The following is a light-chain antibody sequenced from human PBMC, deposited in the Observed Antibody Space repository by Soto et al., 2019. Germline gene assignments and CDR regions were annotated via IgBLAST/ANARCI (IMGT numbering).Light chain of an antibody. CDR3: QQYNSYSPT. CDR1: QSISSW. CDR2: DAS. Sequence: DIQMTQSPSTLSASVGDRVTITCRASQSISSWLAWYQQKPGKAPKLLIYDASSLESGVPSRFSGSGSGTEFTFTISSLQPDDFATYYCQQYNSYSPTFGQGTKVYIK. V-gene: IGKV1-5*01. J-gene: IGKJ1*01.